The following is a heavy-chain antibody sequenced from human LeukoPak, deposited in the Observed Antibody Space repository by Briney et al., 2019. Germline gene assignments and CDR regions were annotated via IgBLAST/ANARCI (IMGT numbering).Heavy chain of an antibody. CDR1: GFTFSSYF. CDR2: ISWNSGSI. Sequence: GGSLRLSCAASGFTFSSYFMHWVRQAPGKGLEWVSGISWNSGSIGYADSVKGRFTISRDNAKNSLYLQMNSLRAEDTALYYCAKDYRAVARTIFDYWGQGTLVTVSS. D-gene: IGHD6-19*01. J-gene: IGHJ4*02. V-gene: IGHV3-9*01. CDR3: AKDYRAVARTIFDY.